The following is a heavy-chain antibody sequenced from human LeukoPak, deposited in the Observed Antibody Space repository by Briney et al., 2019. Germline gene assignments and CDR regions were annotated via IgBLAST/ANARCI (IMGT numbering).Heavy chain of an antibody. CDR2: IYYSGST. Sequence: PSETLSLTCTVSGGSISSSSYYWGWIRQPPGKGLEWLGSIYYSGSTYYNPSLKSRVTISVDTSKNQFSLKLSSVTAADTAVYYCARPTDSSGDAFDIWRQGTMVSVSS. D-gene: IGHD3-22*01. J-gene: IGHJ3*02. CDR3: ARPTDSSGDAFDI. V-gene: IGHV4-39*01. CDR1: GGSISSSSYY.